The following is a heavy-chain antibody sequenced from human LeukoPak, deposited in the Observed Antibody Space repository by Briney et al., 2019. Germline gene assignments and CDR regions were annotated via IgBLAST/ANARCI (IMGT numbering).Heavy chain of an antibody. V-gene: IGHV3-21*01. Sequence: GGSLRLSCAASGFTFSSYSMSWVRQAPGKGLEWVSSISSGTRYIFYADSVKGRFTISRDNAKNSLYLQMNRLRAEDTAVYYCARGEVTMVRGAPLSGSPNWFDPWGQGTLVIVSS. J-gene: IGHJ5*02. CDR1: GFTFSSYS. D-gene: IGHD3-10*01. CDR3: ARGEVTMVRGAPLSGSPNWFDP. CDR2: ISSGTRYI.